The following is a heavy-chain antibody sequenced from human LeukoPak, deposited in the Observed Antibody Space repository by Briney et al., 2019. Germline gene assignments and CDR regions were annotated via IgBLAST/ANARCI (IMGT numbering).Heavy chain of an antibody. V-gene: IGHV1-46*01. D-gene: IGHD3-10*01. CDR1: GYTFTSCY. J-gene: IGHJ6*02. CDR2: INPSGGST. Sequence: ASVKVSCKASGYTFTSCYMHWVRQAPGQGLEWMGIINPSGGSTSYAQKFQGRVTMTRDTSTSTVYMELSSLRSDDTAVYYCARDRIAISQWFGDLLKYYGMDVWGLGTTVAVSS. CDR3: ARDRIAISQWFGDLLKYYGMDV.